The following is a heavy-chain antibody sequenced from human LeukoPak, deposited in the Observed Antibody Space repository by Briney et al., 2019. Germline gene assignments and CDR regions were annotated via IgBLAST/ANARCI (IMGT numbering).Heavy chain of an antibody. CDR3: ANGGGEWYYYGSGTPEWVY. Sequence: SETLSLTCTVSGGPISSSSYYWGWIRQPPGKGLEWIGSIYYSGSTYYNPSLKSRVTISVDTSKTQFSLKLSSVTAADTAVYYCANGGGEWYYYGSGTPEWVYWGQGTLVTVSS. J-gene: IGHJ4*02. CDR2: IYYSGST. D-gene: IGHD3-10*01. CDR1: GGPISSSSYY. V-gene: IGHV4-39*01.